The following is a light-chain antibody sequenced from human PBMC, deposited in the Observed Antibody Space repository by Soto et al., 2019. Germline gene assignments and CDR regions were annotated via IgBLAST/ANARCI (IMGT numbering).Light chain of an antibody. J-gene: IGLJ3*02. CDR2: DNN. V-gene: IGLV1-44*01. Sequence: QSVLTQPPSASGTPGQRVTISCSGSSSNIGSNTVNWYQQLPGTAPKLLIYDNNLRPSGLPDRFSGSKSGTSASLAISGLQSEDEADYYCAAWDDSLNGYWVFGGGTKLTVL. CDR3: AAWDDSLNGYWV. CDR1: SSNIGSNT.